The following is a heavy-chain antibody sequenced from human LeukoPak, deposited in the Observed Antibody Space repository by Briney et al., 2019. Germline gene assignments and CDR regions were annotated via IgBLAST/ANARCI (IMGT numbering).Heavy chain of an antibody. D-gene: IGHD5-24*01. CDR1: GFMFSSNW. Sequence: GGSLRLSCAASGFMFSSNWMSWVRMALGKGLEWVANIKEDGTEAYYVDSVKGRFTISRDNAKNSLYLQMNSLRVEDTAVYYCAKEGRSLQTYWGQGTLVTVSS. V-gene: IGHV3-7*03. CDR2: IKEDGTEA. CDR3: AKEGRSLQTY. J-gene: IGHJ4*02.